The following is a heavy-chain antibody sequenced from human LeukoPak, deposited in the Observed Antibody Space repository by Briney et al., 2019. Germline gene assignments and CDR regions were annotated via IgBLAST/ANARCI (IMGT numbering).Heavy chain of an antibody. CDR1: GYTFTGYY. CDR2: MNPGSGGT. V-gene: IGHV1-2*02. J-gene: IGHJ4*02. CDR3: AREGHYYDSSGYQPYYFDY. D-gene: IGHD3-22*01. Sequence: ASVKVSCKASGYTFTGYYTHWVRQAPGQGLEWMGWMNPGSGGTNYAQKFQGRVIMTRDTSINTAYMQLSSLRSDDTAVYYCAREGHYYDSSGYQPYYFDYWGLGTLVTVPS.